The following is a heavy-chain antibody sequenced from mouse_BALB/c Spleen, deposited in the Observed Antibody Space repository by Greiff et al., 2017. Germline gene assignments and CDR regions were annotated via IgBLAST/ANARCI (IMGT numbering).Heavy chain of an antibody. CDR2: INPSTGYT. Sequence: QVQLQQSGAELAKPGASVKMSCKASGYTFTSYWMHWVKQRPGQGLEWIGYINPSTGYTEYNQKFKDKATLTADKSSSTAYMQLSSLTSEDTAVYYCNGGLYYGSSSDYWGQGTTLTVSS. CDR3: NGGLYYGSSSDY. CDR1: GYTFTSYW. V-gene: IGHV1-7*01. J-gene: IGHJ2*01. D-gene: IGHD1-1*01.